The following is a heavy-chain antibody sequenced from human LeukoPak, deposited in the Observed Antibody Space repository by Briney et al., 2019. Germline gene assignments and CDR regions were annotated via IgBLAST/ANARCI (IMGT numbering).Heavy chain of an antibody. V-gene: IGHV3-9*01. CDR3: ARVGIAVAGGAFDI. J-gene: IGHJ3*02. Sequence: PGRSLRLSCVVSGFTFDDHAMHWVRQAPGKGLEWVSGIRWNSGDIGYADSVKGRFTISRDNAKNSLYLQMNSLRAEDTAVYYCARVGIAVAGGAFDIWGQGTMVTVSS. D-gene: IGHD6-19*01. CDR1: GFTFDDHA. CDR2: IRWNSGDI.